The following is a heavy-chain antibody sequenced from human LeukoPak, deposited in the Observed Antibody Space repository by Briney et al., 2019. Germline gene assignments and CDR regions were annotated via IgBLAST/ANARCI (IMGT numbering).Heavy chain of an antibody. Sequence: GGSLRLSCTTSGFTFGDYGVHWVRQAPGKGLEWIGFIKSRTYGGTTEYAASVKGRFTISRDDSKSIAYLQMNSLKTEDTAVYFCARDRDHGLDYWGQGTLVTVPS. CDR1: GFTFGDYG. V-gene: IGHV3-49*04. D-gene: IGHD4-17*01. CDR2: IKSRTYGGTT. J-gene: IGHJ4*02. CDR3: ARDRDHGLDY.